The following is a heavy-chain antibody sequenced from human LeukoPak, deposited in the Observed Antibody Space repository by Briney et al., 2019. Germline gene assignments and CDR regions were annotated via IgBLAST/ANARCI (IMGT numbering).Heavy chain of an antibody. CDR2: VKTDGSIT. Sequence: PGGSLRLSCAASGFIFSNYWMHSVRQTPGKGLVWVSRVKTDGSITHYADSVKGRFTVSRDNAKNTLYLQVNSLRAEDTAVYYCARGFYINSWFQTPDYWGQGTLVTVSS. CDR1: GFIFSNYW. CDR3: ARGFYINSWFQTPDY. J-gene: IGHJ4*02. D-gene: IGHD6-13*01. V-gene: IGHV3-74*01.